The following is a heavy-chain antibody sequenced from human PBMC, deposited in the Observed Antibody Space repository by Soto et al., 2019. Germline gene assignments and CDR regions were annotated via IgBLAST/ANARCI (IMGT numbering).Heavy chain of an antibody. V-gene: IGHV1-18*01. CDR2: VSAYNGNT. CDR1: GYTFTSYG. D-gene: IGHD5-18*01. J-gene: IGHJ5*02. CDR3: ARDGALWLLGVGFDP. Sequence: QVQLVQSGAEVKKPGASVKVSCKASGYTFTSYGISWVRQAPGQGLEWMGWVSAYNGNTNYAQKVQGRVTMTTDTSTSTVYMELRSLRSDDTAVYYCARDGALWLLGVGFDPWGQGTLVTVSS.